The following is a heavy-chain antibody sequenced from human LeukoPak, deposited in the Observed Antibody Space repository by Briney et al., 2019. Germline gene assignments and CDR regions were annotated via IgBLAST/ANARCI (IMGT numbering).Heavy chain of an antibody. CDR1: GVTLSDYN. Sequence: GGSLRLSCAASGVTLSDYNMGWVRQAPGKGLEWVGRTRDKARGNWKPYAASVQGRLTISTANSQKYVYLHMNRLDTADADVFYCSRDGGKADQSAFDRWGQGTVVTVSS. CDR3: SRDGGKADQSAFDR. D-gene: IGHD3-16*01. CDR2: TRDKARGNWK. J-gene: IGHJ3*01. V-gene: IGHV3-72*01.